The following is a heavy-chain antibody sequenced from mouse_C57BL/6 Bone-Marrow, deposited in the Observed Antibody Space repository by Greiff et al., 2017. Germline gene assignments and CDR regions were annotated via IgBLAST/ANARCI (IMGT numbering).Heavy chain of an antibody. CDR2: IYPGDGDT. D-gene: IGHD2-3*01. CDR1: GYAFSSSW. CDR3: ARPCDGYYVVAY. V-gene: IGHV1-82*01. Sequence: QVQLQQSGPELVKPGASVKISCKASGYAFSSSWMNWVKQRPGKGLEWIGRIYPGDGDTNYNGKFKGKATLTADKSSSTAYMQLSSLTSEDSAVYFCARPCDGYYVVAYWGQGTLVTVSA. J-gene: IGHJ3*01.